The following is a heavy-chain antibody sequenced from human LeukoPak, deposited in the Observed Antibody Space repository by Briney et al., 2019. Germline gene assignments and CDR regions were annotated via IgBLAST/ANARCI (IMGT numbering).Heavy chain of an antibody. CDR3: AKEAPGGYYDSSGCPDY. D-gene: IGHD3-22*01. Sequence: AGSLRLSCAASGFTFSSYGMHWVRQAPGKGLEWVAFIRYDGTDKYYADSVKGRFTISRDNSKNTLYLQMNSLRAEDTAVYYCAKEAPGGYYDSSGCPDYWGQGTLVTVSS. J-gene: IGHJ4*02. CDR1: GFTFSSYG. V-gene: IGHV3-30*02. CDR2: IRYDGTDK.